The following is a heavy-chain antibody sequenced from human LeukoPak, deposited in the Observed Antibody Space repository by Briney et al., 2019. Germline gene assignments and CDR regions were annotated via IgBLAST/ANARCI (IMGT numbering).Heavy chain of an antibody. V-gene: IGHV3-73*01. Sequence: PGGSLRLSCAASGFTFSGSAMHWVRQASGKGLEWVGRIRSKANSYATAYAASVKGRFTISRDDLKNTAYLQMNSLKTEDTAVYYCTRLVSSLIAVAGQDYWGQGTLVTVSS. CDR1: GFTFSGSA. CDR2: IRSKANSYAT. CDR3: TRLVSSLIAVAGQDY. D-gene: IGHD6-19*01. J-gene: IGHJ4*02.